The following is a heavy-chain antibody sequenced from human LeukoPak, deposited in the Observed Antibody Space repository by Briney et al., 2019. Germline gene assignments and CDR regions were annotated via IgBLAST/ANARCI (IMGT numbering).Heavy chain of an antibody. CDR3: ARTVSYGQLYYYYGMDV. Sequence: PGGSLRLSCAASGFSFSNYWMSWVRQAPGKGLEWVAVIWYDGSNQYYADSVKGRFTISRDNAKNTLYLQMNSLRAEDTAVYYCARTVSYGQLYYYYGMDVWGQGTTVTVSS. J-gene: IGHJ6*02. D-gene: IGHD5-18*01. V-gene: IGHV3-33*08. CDR1: GFSFSNYW. CDR2: IWYDGSNQ.